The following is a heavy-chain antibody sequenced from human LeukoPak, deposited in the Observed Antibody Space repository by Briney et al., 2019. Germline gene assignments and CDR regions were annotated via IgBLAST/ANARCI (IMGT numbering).Heavy chain of an antibody. J-gene: IGHJ6*04. CDR2: INSYSGNT. CDR3: ARAVVAGPQLLPIYMDV. D-gene: IGHD2-21*01. Sequence: ASVTVSFNTSGYVLTGVTWVRQAPGHGLEWMGWINSYSGNTDYAQKFQGRVTLTRDTSTSTVYMDLRSLTSDDTAVYYCARAVVAGPQLLPIYMDVWGKGTTVTVSS. V-gene: IGHV1-18*01. CDR1: GYVLTG.